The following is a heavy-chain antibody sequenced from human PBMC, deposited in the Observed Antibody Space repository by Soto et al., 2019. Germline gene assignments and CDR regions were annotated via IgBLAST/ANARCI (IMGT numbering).Heavy chain of an antibody. CDR1: GFMFSDYY. CDR3: ARSLGLAAAGGLDN. D-gene: IGHD6-13*01. V-gene: IGHV3-11*06. Sequence: GGSLRLSCAASGFMFSDYYMSCIRQAPWKGLEWVSFVSGSGGHTHYADSAKGRFTISRDSAQNSVSLQMNSLRAEDTGVYYCARSLGLAAAGGLDNWGQGAMVTVAS. J-gene: IGHJ4*02. CDR2: VSGSGGHT.